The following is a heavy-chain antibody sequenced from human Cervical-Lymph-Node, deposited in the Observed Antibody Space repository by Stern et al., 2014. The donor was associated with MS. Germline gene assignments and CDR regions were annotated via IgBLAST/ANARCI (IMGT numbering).Heavy chain of an antibody. J-gene: IGHJ4*02. D-gene: IGHD6-13*01. V-gene: IGHV3-9*01. CDR2: ISWNSGSI. Sequence: EVQLVQSGGGLVQPGRSLRLSCAAPGFTFDDYVMHWVRQAPGKGLEWVSAISWNSGSIGYADSVKGRFTISRDNAKNSLYLQMNSLRAEDTALYYCAKGAAAGPFDYWGQGTLVTVSS. CDR3: AKGAAAGPFDY. CDR1: GFTFDDYV.